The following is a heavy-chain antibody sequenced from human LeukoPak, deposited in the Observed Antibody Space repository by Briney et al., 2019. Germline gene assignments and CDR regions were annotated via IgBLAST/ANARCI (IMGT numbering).Heavy chain of an antibody. Sequence: PGGSLRLSCAASGFTSSAYWMHWVRQVPGKGLVWVSRINSDVSTTNYADSVKGRFTISRDNAKNTIYLQMNSLRAEDTAVYYCARYGRYWAFDIWCPGTVVTVSS. V-gene: IGHV3-74*01. CDR2: INSDVSTT. CDR3: ARYGRYWAFDI. J-gene: IGHJ3*02. D-gene: IGHD1-26*01. CDR1: GFTSSAYW.